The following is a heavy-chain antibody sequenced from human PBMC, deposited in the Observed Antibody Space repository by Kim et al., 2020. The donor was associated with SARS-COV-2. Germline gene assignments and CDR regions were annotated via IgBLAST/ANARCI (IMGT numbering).Heavy chain of an antibody. CDR2: INAGNGNT. CDR1: GYTFTSYA. CDR3: ATRTPGYYYYGMDV. V-gene: IGHV1-3*01. J-gene: IGHJ6*02. Sequence: ASVKVSCKASGYTFTSYAMHWVRQAPGQRLEWMGWINAGNGNTKYSQKFQGRVTITRDTSASTAYMELSSLRSEDTAVYYCATRTPGYYYYGMDVWGQGTTVTVSS.